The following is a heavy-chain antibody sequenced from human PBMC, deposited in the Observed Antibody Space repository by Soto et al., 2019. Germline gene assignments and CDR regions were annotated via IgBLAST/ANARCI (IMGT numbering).Heavy chain of an antibody. Sequence: GGSLRLSCAASGFTFSSYGMHWVRQAPGKGLEWVAVIWYDGSNKYYADSVKGRFTISRDNSKNTLYLQMNSLRAEDTAVYYCARDGDSSRRNYFAYWGQGTLVTVSS. J-gene: IGHJ4*02. CDR1: GFTFSSYG. V-gene: IGHV3-33*01. D-gene: IGHD3-22*01. CDR2: IWYDGSNK. CDR3: ARDGDSSRRNYFAY.